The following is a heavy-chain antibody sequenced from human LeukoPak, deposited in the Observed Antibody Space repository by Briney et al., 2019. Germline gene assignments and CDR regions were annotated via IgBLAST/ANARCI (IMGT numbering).Heavy chain of an antibody. CDR1: GGSISSSGYY. Sequence: KPSETLSLTCTVSGGSISSSGYYWGWIRQPPGKGLEWIGSIYYSGSTYYNPSLKSRVTISVDTSKNQFSLKLSSVTAADTAVYYCARQRTVVVVAATFDYWGQGTLVTVSS. D-gene: IGHD2-15*01. CDR2: IYYSGST. V-gene: IGHV4-39*01. CDR3: ARQRTVVVVAATFDY. J-gene: IGHJ4*02.